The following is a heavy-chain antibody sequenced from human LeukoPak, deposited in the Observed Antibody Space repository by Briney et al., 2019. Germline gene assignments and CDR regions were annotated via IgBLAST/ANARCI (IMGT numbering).Heavy chain of an antibody. CDR3: ARVIGELCLDY. V-gene: IGHV1-2*02. CDR1: GYTFTGYY. D-gene: IGHD3-10*01. J-gene: IGHJ4*02. Sequence: ASVKVSCKASGYTFTGYYMHLVRQAPGQGLEWMGWINPNSGGTNYAQKFQGRVTMTRDTSISTAYMELSRLRSDDTAVYYCARVIGELCLDYWGQGTLVSVSS. CDR2: INPNSGGT.